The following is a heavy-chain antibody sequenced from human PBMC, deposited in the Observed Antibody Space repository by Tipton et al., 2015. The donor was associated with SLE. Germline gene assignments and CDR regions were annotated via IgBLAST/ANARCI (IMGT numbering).Heavy chain of an antibody. Sequence: SLRLSCAASGFNFDNYGMSWVRQAPGKGLEWVSAISGSGVDPYYADSVRGRFTISRDNSKNTLSLQLNTLRADDTAIYYCAKDRYCGGGTCFASYFDLWGQGTPVTVSS. CDR2: ISGSGVDP. V-gene: IGHV3-23*01. J-gene: IGHJ4*02. D-gene: IGHD2-21*01. CDR3: AKDRYCGGGTCFASYFDL. CDR1: GFNFDNYG.